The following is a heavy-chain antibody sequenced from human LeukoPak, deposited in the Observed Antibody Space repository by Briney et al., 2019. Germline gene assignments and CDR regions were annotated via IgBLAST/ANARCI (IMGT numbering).Heavy chain of an antibody. D-gene: IGHD6-13*01. CDR3: ARAPSSTTPVYSSSWYGTRGDYYYGMDV. CDR1: GGSISSYY. CDR2: IYTSGST. Sequence: PSETLSLTCTVSGGSISSYYWSWIRQAAGKGLEWIGRIYTSGSTNYNPSLKSRVTMSVDTSKNQFSLKLSSVTAADTAVYYCARAPSSTTPVYSSSWYGTRGDYYYGMDVWGQGTTVTVSS. V-gene: IGHV4-4*07. J-gene: IGHJ6*02.